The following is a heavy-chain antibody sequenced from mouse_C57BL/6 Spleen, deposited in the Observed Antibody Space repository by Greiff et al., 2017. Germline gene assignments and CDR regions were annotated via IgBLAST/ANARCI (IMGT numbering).Heavy chain of an antibody. Sequence: EVQLVESGGGLVKPGGSLKLSCAASGFTFSSYAMSWVRQTPEKRLEWVATISDGGSYTYYPDNVKGRFSISRDNAKNNLYLQMSHLKSEDTAMYYCARDQGITTVVATDFDVWGTGTTVTVSS. V-gene: IGHV5-4*01. CDR3: ARDQGITTVVATDFDV. CDR1: GFTFSSYA. J-gene: IGHJ1*03. CDR2: ISDGGSYT. D-gene: IGHD1-1*01.